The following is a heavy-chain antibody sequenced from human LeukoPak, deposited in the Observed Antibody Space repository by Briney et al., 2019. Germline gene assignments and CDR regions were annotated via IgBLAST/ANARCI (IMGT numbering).Heavy chain of an antibody. CDR1: GFTFSSYA. J-gene: IGHJ5*02. CDR3: AKVISRDIVGVTAPLAA. D-gene: IGHD2-21*02. Sequence: GGSLRLSCAASGFTFSSYAMSWVRQAPGKGLEWVSAISGSGGSTYYADSVKGRFTISRDNSKNTLYLQMNSVRAEDTAVYYCAKVISRDIVGVTAPLAAWGQGTLVTVSS. CDR2: ISGSGGST. V-gene: IGHV3-23*01.